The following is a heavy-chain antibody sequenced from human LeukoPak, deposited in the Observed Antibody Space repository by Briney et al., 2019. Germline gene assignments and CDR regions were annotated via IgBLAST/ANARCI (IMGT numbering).Heavy chain of an antibody. Sequence: PGGSLRLSCAASGFTFDDYAMSWVRQTPGKGLEWVSGTNWDGGRTGYADSVKGRFTISRDNAKNSLYLQMNSLRVEDTAMYYCATFYGSGKGGAFDIWGQGTMVTVSS. CDR3: ATFYGSGKGGAFDI. V-gene: IGHV3-20*04. CDR1: GFTFDDYA. J-gene: IGHJ3*02. CDR2: TNWDGGRT. D-gene: IGHD3-10*01.